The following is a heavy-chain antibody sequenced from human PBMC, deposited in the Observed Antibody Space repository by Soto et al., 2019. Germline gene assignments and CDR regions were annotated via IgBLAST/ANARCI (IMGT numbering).Heavy chain of an antibody. J-gene: IGHJ6*02. CDR1: GYTFTSYD. Sequence: ASVKVSCKASGYTFTSYDINWVRQATGQGLEWMGWTNPNSGNTGYAQKFQGRVTMTRNTSISTAYMELSSLRSEDTAVYYCARAPTAYDILTGYWSEYGMDVWGQGTTVTVS. CDR2: TNPNSGNT. D-gene: IGHD3-9*01. CDR3: ARAPTAYDILTGYWSEYGMDV. V-gene: IGHV1-8*01.